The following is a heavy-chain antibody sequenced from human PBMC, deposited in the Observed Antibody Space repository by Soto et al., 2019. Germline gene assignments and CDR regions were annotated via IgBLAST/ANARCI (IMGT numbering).Heavy chain of an antibody. V-gene: IGHV1-69*01. CDR3: ARGRSCGGDCLVYFQH. Sequence: QVQRVQSGAEVKKPGSSVKVSCKASGFTFSSYAISWVRQAPGERLEWMGGIITLFGPANYAQKFQGRVTIPADESTSTGYMELSSLRSEDTAVYYCARGRSCGGDCLVYFQHWGQGTLVTVSS. D-gene: IGHD2-21*02. J-gene: IGHJ1*01. CDR1: GFTFSSYA. CDR2: IITLFGPA.